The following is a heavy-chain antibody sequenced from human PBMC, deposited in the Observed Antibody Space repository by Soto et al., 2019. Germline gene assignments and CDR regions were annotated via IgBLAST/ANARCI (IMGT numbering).Heavy chain of an antibody. CDR3: ARGDRRPTKTGLLRSSSTTGFDY. D-gene: IGHD2-2*01. J-gene: IGHJ4*02. V-gene: IGHV1-18*01. Sequence: QVQLVQSGAEVKKPGASVKVSCKASGYTFTSYGISWVRQAPGQGLEWMGWISAYNGNTNYAQKLQGRVTMTTDTSTSTAYMELRSLRSDATAVYYCARGDRRPTKTGLLRSSSTTGFDYWGQGTLVTVSS. CDR2: ISAYNGNT. CDR1: GYTFTSYG.